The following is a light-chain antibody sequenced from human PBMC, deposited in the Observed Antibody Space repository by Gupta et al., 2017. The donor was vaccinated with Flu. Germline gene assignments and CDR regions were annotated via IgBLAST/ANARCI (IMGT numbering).Light chain of an antibody. CDR1: NIGSKS. CDR2: DDS. J-gene: IGLJ3*02. V-gene: IGLV3-21*02. Sequence: SYVLTHALSASGAPGQTARITCGGNNIGSKSVHWYQQKPGQAPVLVVYDDSDRPSGIPERFSGSNSGNTATLTISRVEAGDEADYYCQVWDSSSDWVFGGGTKLTVL. CDR3: QVWDSSSDWV.